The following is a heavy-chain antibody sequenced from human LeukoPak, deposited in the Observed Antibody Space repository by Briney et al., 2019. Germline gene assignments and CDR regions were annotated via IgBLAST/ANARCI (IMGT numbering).Heavy chain of an antibody. CDR2: IIPIFGTA. Sequence: ASVKVSCKASGGTFSSYAISWVRQAPGQGLEWMGGIIPIFGTANYAQKFQGRVTITADESTSTAYMELSSLRSEDTAVYYCARLSVVVPAAHFDYWGLGTLVTVSS. CDR1: GGTFSSYA. D-gene: IGHD2-2*01. J-gene: IGHJ4*02. V-gene: IGHV1-69*01. CDR3: ARLSVVVPAAHFDY.